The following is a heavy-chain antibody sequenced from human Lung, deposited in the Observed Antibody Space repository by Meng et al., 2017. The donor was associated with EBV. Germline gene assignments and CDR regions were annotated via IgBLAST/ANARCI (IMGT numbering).Heavy chain of an antibody. V-gene: IGHV4-30-4*01. Sequence: QVQRQESGPGPAKPSQTPSLPCTVPGGSISSGDYYWSWIRQPPGKGLEWIGYISYSGSTYYNPSLKSRVTISVDTSKNQFSLKLSSVTAADTAVYYCARTHFYDSSNYGFDYWGQGTLVTVSS. CDR1: GGSISSGDYY. J-gene: IGHJ4*02. CDR2: ISYSGST. D-gene: IGHD3-22*01. CDR3: ARTHFYDSSNYGFDY.